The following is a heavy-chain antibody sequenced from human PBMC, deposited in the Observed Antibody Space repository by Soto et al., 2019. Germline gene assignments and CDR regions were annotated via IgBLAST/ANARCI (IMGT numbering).Heavy chain of an antibody. Sequence: EEQLVESGGGLVQPGGSLTLSCAASGFTFSVFHMNWVRQAPGKGLEWVSYMTSSGDTIYYSDSVKGRFTISRDNAQNPLYLQMNSARAEDTAVYYCARDNNPTKLFGAYGMDVWGQGTTVIVSS. CDR2: MTSSGDTI. V-gene: IGHV3-48*03. CDR1: GFTFSVFH. J-gene: IGHJ6*02. D-gene: IGHD3-3*01. CDR3: ARDNNPTKLFGAYGMDV.